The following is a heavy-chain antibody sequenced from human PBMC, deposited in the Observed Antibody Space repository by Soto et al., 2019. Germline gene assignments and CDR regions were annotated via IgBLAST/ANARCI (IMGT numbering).Heavy chain of an antibody. CDR1: GFTYGAYA. D-gene: IGHD2-21*02. Sequence: LQSGGGLVQPGGSLRLSCAGSGFTYGAYAMSWVRQAPGKGLEWVSSISGSGGNTFYADSVKGRFTISRDNSKNTVYLQMNSLRAEDTAGYYCAKDPPGRHIIVVTALDCWGQGTLVTVSA. J-gene: IGHJ4*02. CDR2: ISGSGGNT. V-gene: IGHV3-23*01. CDR3: AKDPPGRHIIVVTALDC.